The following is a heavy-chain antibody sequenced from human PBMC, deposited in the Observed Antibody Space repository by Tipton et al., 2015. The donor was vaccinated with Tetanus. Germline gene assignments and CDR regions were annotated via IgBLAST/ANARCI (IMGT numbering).Heavy chain of an antibody. D-gene: IGHD5-12*01. CDR1: GFIFSDYY. J-gene: IGHJ4*02. V-gene: IGHV3-11*01. CDR3: ARATGGYRGYDYVDF. CDR2: IRSRGDTI. Sequence: GSLRLSCAASGFIFSDYYMSWIRQAPGKGLEWVSYIRSRGDTIYHADSVKGRFTISRDNAKNLVFLQMNSLRAEDTAVYYCARATGGYRGYDYVDFWGQGTLVAVSS.